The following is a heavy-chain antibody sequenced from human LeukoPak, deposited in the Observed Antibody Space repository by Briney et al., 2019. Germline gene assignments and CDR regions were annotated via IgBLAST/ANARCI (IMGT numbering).Heavy chain of an antibody. V-gene: IGHV1-69*13. CDR3: ARAPYGGTPPRGLDS. D-gene: IGHD4-23*01. CDR1: GGTFSSYA. J-gene: IGHJ4*02. Sequence: ASVKVSCKASGGTFSSYAISWVRQASGQGLEWIGGSIPIFGTANYAQKFQGRVTITADESTSTAYMELSSLRSEDTAVYYCARAPYGGTPPRGLDSWGQGTLVTVSS. CDR2: SIPIFGTA.